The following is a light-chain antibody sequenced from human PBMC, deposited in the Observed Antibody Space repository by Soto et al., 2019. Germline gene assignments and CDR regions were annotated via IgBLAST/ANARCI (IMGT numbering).Light chain of an antibody. Sequence: QSALTQPPSASGSPGQSVTISCTGTSSDVGDNYVSWYQQHLGKAPKLIIYEVSQRPSGVPDRFSGSKSGNPASLTVSGLQTEDEADYYCSAYAGSNNFVFGSGTKVTVL. CDR3: SAYAGSNNFV. CDR1: SSDVGDNY. CDR2: EVS. V-gene: IGLV2-8*01. J-gene: IGLJ1*01.